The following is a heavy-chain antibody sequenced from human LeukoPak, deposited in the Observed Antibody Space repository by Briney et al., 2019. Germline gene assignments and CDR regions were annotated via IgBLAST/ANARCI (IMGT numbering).Heavy chain of an antibody. Sequence: PSETLSLTCAVYGGSFSGYYWSWIRQPPGKGLEWIGEINHSGSTNYNPSLKSRVTISVDTSKNQFSLKLSSVTAADTAVYYCARDLRQLLWFGELIGWFDPWGQGTLVTVSS. CDR1: GGSFSGYY. J-gene: IGHJ5*02. CDR2: INHSGST. V-gene: IGHV4-34*01. CDR3: ARDLRQLLWFGELIGWFDP. D-gene: IGHD3-10*01.